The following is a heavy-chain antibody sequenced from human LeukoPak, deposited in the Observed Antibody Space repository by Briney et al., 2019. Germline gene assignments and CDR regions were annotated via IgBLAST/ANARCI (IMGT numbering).Heavy chain of an antibody. CDR3: ARTRYYDILTGHQPFDY. J-gene: IGHJ4*02. V-gene: IGHV4-4*07. CDR2: IYTSGST. Sequence: SETLSLTCTVSGGSISSYYWSWIRQPAGKGLEWIGRIYTSGSTNYNPSLKSRVTMSVDTSKNQFSLKLSSVTAADTAVYYCARTRYYDILTGHQPFDYWGQGTLVTVSS. CDR1: GGSISSYY. D-gene: IGHD3-9*01.